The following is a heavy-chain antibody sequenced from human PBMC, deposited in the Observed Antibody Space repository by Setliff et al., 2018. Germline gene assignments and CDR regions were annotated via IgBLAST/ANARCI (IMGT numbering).Heavy chain of an antibody. CDR1: GFVFGTYG. V-gene: IGHV3-30*02. J-gene: IGHJ4*02. Sequence: PGGSLRLSCAASGFVFGTYGMHWVRQAPGKGLDWVASVRFDGSNKYYADSVLGRFTISRDNIKNTAFLQMNSLRADDTAMYYCVASPSNKNGHFEYWGQGTLVTVSS. CDR2: VRFDGSNK. CDR3: VASPSNKNGHFEY.